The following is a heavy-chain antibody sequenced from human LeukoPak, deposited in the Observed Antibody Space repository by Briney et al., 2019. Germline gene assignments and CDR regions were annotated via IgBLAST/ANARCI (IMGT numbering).Heavy chain of an antibody. J-gene: IGHJ4*02. Sequence: PSETLSLTCAVSGGSISSTHWWSWVRQPPGKGLEWIGEINHSGSTNHNPSLKSRVTISVDTSKNQFSLNLNSVTAADTAVYYCARFFQYSGSNCHYLDSWGQGTLVTVSS. V-gene: IGHV4-4*02. CDR3: ARFFQYSGSNCHYLDS. D-gene: IGHD3-22*01. CDR2: INHSGST. CDR1: GGSISSTHW.